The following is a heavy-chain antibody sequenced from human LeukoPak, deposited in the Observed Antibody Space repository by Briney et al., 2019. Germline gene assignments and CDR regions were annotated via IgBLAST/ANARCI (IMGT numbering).Heavy chain of an antibody. D-gene: IGHD2-15*01. CDR2: INDSGGST. CDR3: AKVAYCSGGSCYRNAFDI. V-gene: IGHV3-23*01. CDR1: GFTFSSYA. Sequence: GGSLRLSCAASGFTFSSYAMSWVRQAPGKGLEWVSVINDSGGSTYYADSVKGRFTISRDNSKNTLYLQMNSLRAEDTAVYYCAKVAYCSGGSCYRNAFDIWGQGTMVTVSS. J-gene: IGHJ3*02.